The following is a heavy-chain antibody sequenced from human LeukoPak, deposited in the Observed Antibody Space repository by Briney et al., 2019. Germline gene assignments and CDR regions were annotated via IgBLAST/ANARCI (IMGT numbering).Heavy chain of an antibody. CDR1: GFTFSSYG. CDR2: ISYDGSNK. D-gene: IGHD6-13*01. V-gene: IGHV3-30*18. CDR3: GKAPGGVAAELDY. J-gene: IGHJ4*02. Sequence: PGGSLRLSCAASGFTFSSYGVHWVRQAPGKGLEWVAVISYDGSNKYYADSVKGRFTISRDNSKNTLYLQMNSLRAEDTAVYYCGKAPGGVAAELDYWGQGTLVTVSS.